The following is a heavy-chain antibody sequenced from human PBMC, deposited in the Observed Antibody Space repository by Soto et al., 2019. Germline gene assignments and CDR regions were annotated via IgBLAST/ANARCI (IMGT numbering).Heavy chain of an antibody. CDR1: GGSISSYY. CDR3: AREDYGGNSLYCGMDV. CDR2: IYYSGST. V-gene: IGHV4-59*01. Sequence: SETLSLTCTVSGGSISSYYWSWIRQPPGKGLEWIGYIYYSGSTNYNPSLKRRVTISVDTSKNQFSLKLSSVTAADTAVYYCAREDYGGNSLYCGMDVWGQGTTVTVSS. J-gene: IGHJ6*02. D-gene: IGHD4-17*01.